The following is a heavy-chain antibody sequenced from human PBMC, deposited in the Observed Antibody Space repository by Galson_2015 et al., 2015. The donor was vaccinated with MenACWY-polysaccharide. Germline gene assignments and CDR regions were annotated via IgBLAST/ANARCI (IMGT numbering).Heavy chain of an antibody. CDR3: SAYYASGSSFAY. Sequence: ETLSLTCSVSRGSIIARDYCWGWIRQTPGKGLEWMGTIYFSGDTFYNPSLKSRITISLDTSRNQFSLKLTSLTAADTAVYFCSAYYASGSSFAYWGQGTLVPVSS. CDR2: IYFSGDT. D-gene: IGHD3-10*01. V-gene: IGHV4-39*07. J-gene: IGHJ4*02. CDR1: RGSIIARDYC.